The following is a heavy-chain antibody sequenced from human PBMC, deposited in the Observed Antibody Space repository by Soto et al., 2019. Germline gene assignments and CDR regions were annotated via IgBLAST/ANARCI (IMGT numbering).Heavy chain of an antibody. Sequence: QVQLQQWGAGLLKPSETLSLTCAVYGGSFSGHSWTWIRQSPGKGLEWIGVINHSGRVNYSPSLKSRVTISLDTSKNQFSLTLSAVTAADTAMYYCSTRAYDTNGYYRFDPWGQGTLVTVSS. V-gene: IGHV4-34*01. CDR1: GGSFSGHS. CDR2: INHSGRV. CDR3: STRAYDTNGYYRFDP. J-gene: IGHJ5*01. D-gene: IGHD3-22*01.